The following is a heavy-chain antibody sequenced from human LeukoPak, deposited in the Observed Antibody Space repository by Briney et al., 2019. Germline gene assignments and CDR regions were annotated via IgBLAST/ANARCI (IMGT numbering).Heavy chain of an antibody. CDR2: INPNSGGT. Sequence: ASVKVSCKASGYTFTGYYMHWVRQAPGQGLEWMGWINPNSGGTNYAQKFQGRVTMTRDTSISTACMELSRLRSDDTAVYYCARMVAGYYDFWSGPNWFDPWGQGTLVTVSS. J-gene: IGHJ5*02. V-gene: IGHV1-2*02. D-gene: IGHD3-3*01. CDR1: GYTFTGYY. CDR3: ARMVAGYYDFWSGPNWFDP.